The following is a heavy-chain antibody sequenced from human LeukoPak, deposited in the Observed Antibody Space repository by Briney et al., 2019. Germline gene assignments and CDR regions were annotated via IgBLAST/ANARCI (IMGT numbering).Heavy chain of an antibody. CDR1: GFIFKNYT. Sequence: PGGSLRLSCAASGFIFKNYTMNWVRQAPGEGLGWVSSITGDCKYITYADSVKGRFTISRDNAKNSLYLQVASLRGDDTATYYCAREGNDYYYDQWGQGTLVTVSP. V-gene: IGHV3-21*01. D-gene: IGHD3-16*01. CDR3: AREGNDYYYDQ. J-gene: IGHJ4*02. CDR2: ITGDCKYI.